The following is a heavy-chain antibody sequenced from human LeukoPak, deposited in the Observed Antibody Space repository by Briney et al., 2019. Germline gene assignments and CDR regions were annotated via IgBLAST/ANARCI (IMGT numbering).Heavy chain of an antibody. J-gene: IGHJ4*02. V-gene: IGHV4-39*07. CDR3: ARAQLSRGFDY. CDR2: IYYSGST. CDR1: GGSISSSSYY. Sequence: PSETLSLTCTVSGGSISSSSYYWGWIRQPPGKGLEWIGSIYYSGSTYYNPSLKSRVTISVDTSKNQFSLKLSSVTAADTAVYYCARAQLSRGFDYWGQGTLVTVSS. D-gene: IGHD5-24*01.